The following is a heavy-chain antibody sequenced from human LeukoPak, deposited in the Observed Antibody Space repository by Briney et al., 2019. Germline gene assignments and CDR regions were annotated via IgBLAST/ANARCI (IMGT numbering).Heavy chain of an antibody. CDR3: AKEVAVAGTGY. J-gene: IGHJ4*02. CDR2: ISGSGGST. V-gene: IGHV3-23*01. D-gene: IGHD6-19*01. CDR1: GFTFSDSP. Sequence: GGSLRLSCAASGFTFSDSPVHWVRQAPGKGLEWVSAISGSGGSTYYADSVKGRFTISRDNSKNTLYLQMNSLRAEDTAVYYCAKEVAVAGTGYWGQGTLVTVSS.